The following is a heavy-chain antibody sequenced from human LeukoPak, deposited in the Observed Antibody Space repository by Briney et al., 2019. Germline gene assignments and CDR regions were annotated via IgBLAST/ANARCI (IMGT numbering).Heavy chain of an antibody. D-gene: IGHD2-2*01. Sequence: ASVKVFCKASGYTFTSYDINWVRQATGQGLEWMGWMNPNSGNTGYAQKFQGRVTITRNTSISTAYMELSSLRSEDTAVYYCARGRVQRWYQLLWGVGLDYWGQGTLVTVSS. V-gene: IGHV1-8*03. CDR3: ARGRVQRWYQLLWGVGLDY. J-gene: IGHJ4*02. CDR1: GYTFTSYD. CDR2: MNPNSGNT.